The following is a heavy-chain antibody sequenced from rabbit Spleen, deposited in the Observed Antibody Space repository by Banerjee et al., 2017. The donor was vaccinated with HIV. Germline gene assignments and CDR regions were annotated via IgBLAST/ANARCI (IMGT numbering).Heavy chain of an antibody. CDR1: GIDFSSYYY. CDR3: ARDLVTAIGWNFAL. D-gene: IGHD7-1*01. J-gene: IGHJ4*01. V-gene: IGHV1S45*01. CDR2: VAAGVSFTS. Sequence: EQLEESGGGLVKPGGTLTLTCKASGIDFSSYYYLCWVRQPPGKGPEWIACVAAGVSFTSYYATWAKGRFTISKTSSTTVTLQMTSLTAADTATYFCARDLVTAIGWNFALWGPGTLVTVS.